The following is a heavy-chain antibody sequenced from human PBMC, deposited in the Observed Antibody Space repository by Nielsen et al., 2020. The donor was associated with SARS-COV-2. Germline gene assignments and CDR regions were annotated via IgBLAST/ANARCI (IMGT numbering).Heavy chain of an antibody. D-gene: IGHD7-27*01. CDR2: IYTDGST. Sequence: GESLKISYGASGFTISSSFMSWVRQAAGKGLDWVSVIYTDGSTSHADSVKGRFTISRDNSKNTLYLQMNSRRAEDTAVYYCARDNWGRMDVWGQGTTVTVSS. J-gene: IGHJ6*02. CDR1: GFTISSSF. V-gene: IGHV3-66*01. CDR3: ARDNWGRMDV.